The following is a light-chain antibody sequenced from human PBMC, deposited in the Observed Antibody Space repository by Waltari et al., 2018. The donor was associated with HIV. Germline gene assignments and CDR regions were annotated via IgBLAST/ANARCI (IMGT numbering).Light chain of an antibody. Sequence: YVLTQPPSVSVAPGQTARITCGGDNIAGRKVHWYQRRPGQAPALVVFDDSDRPSGIPVRFSGSISGNTATLIISRVEDGDEADYYCQVWDESTEQFVFGGGTRLTVL. CDR3: QVWDESTEQFV. CDR1: NIAGRK. CDR2: DDS. V-gene: IGLV3-21*02. J-gene: IGLJ2*01.